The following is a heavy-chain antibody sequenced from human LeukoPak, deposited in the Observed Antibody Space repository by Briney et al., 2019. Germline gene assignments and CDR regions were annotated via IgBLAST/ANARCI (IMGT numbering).Heavy chain of an antibody. CDR1: GYTFTSYA. CDR3: ARGYSSSWYSGMEH. V-gene: IGHV7-4-1*02. J-gene: IGHJ1*01. D-gene: IGHD6-13*01. Sequence: ASVKVSCKASGYTFTSYAMNWVRQAPGQGLEWMGWVNTNTGNPTYAQGFTGRFVFSLDTSVSTAYLQISSLKAEDTAVYYCARGYSSSWYSGMEHWGQGTLVTVSS. CDR2: VNTNTGNP.